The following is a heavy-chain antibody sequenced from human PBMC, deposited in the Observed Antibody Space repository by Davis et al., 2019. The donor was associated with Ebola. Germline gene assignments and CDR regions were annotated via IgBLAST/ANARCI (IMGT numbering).Heavy chain of an antibody. Sequence: GESLKISCAASGFTSSSYSMNWVRQAPGKGLEWVSYISSSSSTIYHADSVKGRFTISRDNAKNSLYLQMNSLRDEDTAVYYCASHNGGNSGGAFDYWGQGTLVTVSS. CDR2: ISSSSSTI. CDR1: GFTSSSYS. CDR3: ASHNGGNSGGAFDY. V-gene: IGHV3-48*02. J-gene: IGHJ4*02. D-gene: IGHD4-23*01.